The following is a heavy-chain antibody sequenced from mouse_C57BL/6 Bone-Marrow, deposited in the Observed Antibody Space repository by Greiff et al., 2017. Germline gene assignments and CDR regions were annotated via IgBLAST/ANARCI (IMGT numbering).Heavy chain of an antibody. Sequence: VQLQQPGAELVRPGTSVKLSCKASGYTFTSYWMHWVKQRPGQGLGWIGVIDPSDSYTNYNQKFKGKATLTVDTSSSTAYMQLSSLTSEDSAVYYCARRGSSGPAWFAYWGQGTLVTVSA. CDR1: GYTFTSYW. CDR2: IDPSDSYT. CDR3: ARRGSSGPAWFAY. V-gene: IGHV1-59*01. D-gene: IGHD3-2*02. J-gene: IGHJ3*01.